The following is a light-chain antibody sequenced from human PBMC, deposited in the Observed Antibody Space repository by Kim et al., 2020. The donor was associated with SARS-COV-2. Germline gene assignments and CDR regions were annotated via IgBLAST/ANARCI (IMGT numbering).Light chain of an antibody. CDR2: AAS. J-gene: IGKJ2*01. CDR1: QSFSSIH. V-gene: IGKV3-20*01. Sequence: PGESATLSCRASQSFSSIHLAWYQQKPGQAPRLLMYAASSRASGTPDRFSGSGSGTDFTLSINGLEPGDFAVYYCQYYGNSPYTFGPGTKLEI. CDR3: QYYGNSPYT.